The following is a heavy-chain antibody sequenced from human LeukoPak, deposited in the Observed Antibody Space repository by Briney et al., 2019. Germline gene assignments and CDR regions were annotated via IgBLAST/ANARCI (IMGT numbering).Heavy chain of an antibody. CDR2: IYYSGST. Sequence: PSETLSLTCTVSGGSISSSSYYWGWIRRPPGKGLEWIGSIYYSGSTYYNPSLKSRVTISVDTSKNQFSLKLSSVTAADTAVYYCARVRRFYYDSSTKGAFDIWGQGTMVTVSS. D-gene: IGHD3-22*01. J-gene: IGHJ3*02. CDR3: ARVRRFYYDSSTKGAFDI. V-gene: IGHV4-39*07. CDR1: GGSISSSSYY.